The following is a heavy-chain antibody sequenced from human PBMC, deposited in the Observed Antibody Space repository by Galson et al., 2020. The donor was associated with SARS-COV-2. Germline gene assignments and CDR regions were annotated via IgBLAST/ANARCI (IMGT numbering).Heavy chain of an antibody. V-gene: IGHV3-11*01. CDR3: ARAIETSANYGMDV. Sequence: GESLKISCAASGFTFSDYYMNWIRQAPGKGLEWVSSISYSGSTIYYADSVKGRFTISRDNAKNSLYLQMNSLRAEDTAVYYCARAIETSANYGMDVWGQGTTVTVSS. CDR2: ISYSGSTI. J-gene: IGHJ6*02. D-gene: IGHD4-17*01. CDR1: GFTFSDYY.